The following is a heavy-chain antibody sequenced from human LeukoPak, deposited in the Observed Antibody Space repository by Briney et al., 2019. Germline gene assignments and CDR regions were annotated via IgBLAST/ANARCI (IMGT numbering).Heavy chain of an antibody. CDR3: ARSDEQQLIDY. J-gene: IGHJ4*02. Sequence: SETLSLTCTVSGGSISSYYWGWIRQPPGKGLEWIGSIYYSGSIYHNPSLSSRVTISVDTSKNQFSLRLSSVTAADTAVYYCARSDEQQLIDYWGQGTLVTVSS. D-gene: IGHD6-13*01. CDR2: IYYSGSI. CDR1: GGSISSYY. V-gene: IGHV4-39*07.